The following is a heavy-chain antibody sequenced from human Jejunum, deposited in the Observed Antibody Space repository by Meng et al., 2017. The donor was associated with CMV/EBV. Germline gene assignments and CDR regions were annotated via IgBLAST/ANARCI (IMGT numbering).Heavy chain of an antibody. Sequence: GGSISSSGYYWGWLRQPPGKGLEWIASINYSGTTYYNASLKSRVTMSVDTSKNQFSLRLSSVTAADTAVYYCARFGTGAAALFDYWSQGTLVTVSS. V-gene: IGHV4-39*01. CDR3: ARFGTGAAALFDY. J-gene: IGHJ4*02. CDR2: INYSGTT. D-gene: IGHD6-13*01. CDR1: GGSISSSGYY.